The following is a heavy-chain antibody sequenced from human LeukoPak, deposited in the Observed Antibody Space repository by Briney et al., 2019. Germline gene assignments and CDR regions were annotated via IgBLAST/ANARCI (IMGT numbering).Heavy chain of an antibody. CDR3: ARGIAVAAYYYYGMDV. V-gene: IGHV4-59*01. D-gene: IGHD6-19*01. J-gene: IGHJ6*02. CDR1: GGSISSYY. CDR2: IYYSGST. Sequence: SETLSLTCTVSGGSISSYYWSWIRQPPGKGLEWIGYIYYSGSTNYNPSLKSRVTISVDTSKNQFSLKLGSVTAADTAVYYCARGIAVAAYYYYGMDVWGQGTTVTVSS.